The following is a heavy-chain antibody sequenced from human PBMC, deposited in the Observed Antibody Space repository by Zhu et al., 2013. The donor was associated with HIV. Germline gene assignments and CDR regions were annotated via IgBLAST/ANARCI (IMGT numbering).Heavy chain of an antibody. D-gene: IGHD3-10*01. J-gene: IGHJ4*02. CDR3: ARDVSGDHGSGIGH. CDR2: MSPKDGNT. Sequence: QVQLVQSGTQVKKPGASVKVSCKASGYTFINHGISWVRQAPGQGLEWMGWMSPKDGNTNYAQRFQGRVAMTTDTSTRTVYMEVRSLTFDDTAIYYCARDVSGDHGSGIGHWGQGTLVTVSS. V-gene: IGHV1-18*01. CDR1: GYTFINHG.